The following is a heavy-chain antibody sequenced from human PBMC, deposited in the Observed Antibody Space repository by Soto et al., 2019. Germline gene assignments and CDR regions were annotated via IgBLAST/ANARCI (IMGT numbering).Heavy chain of an antibody. Sequence: QITLNESGPTVVRPTETLTLTCRFSGFSLTTSGVGVGWIRQSPGKAPAWLALIYWDDDKRYSASLKRRLTITKYTSKHQVVLTVSDLDPTDTATYYCAHRVLRTVFGLVTTTAIYFDFWGQGTPVAVSS. V-gene: IGHV2-5*02. J-gene: IGHJ4*02. CDR1: GFSLTTSGVG. CDR2: IYWDDDK. D-gene: IGHD3-3*01. CDR3: AHRVLRTVFGLVTTTAIYFDF.